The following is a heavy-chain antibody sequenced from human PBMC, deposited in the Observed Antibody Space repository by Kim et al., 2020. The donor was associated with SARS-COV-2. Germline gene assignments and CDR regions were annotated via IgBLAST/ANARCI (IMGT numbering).Heavy chain of an antibody. CDR2: INHSGST. CDR1: GGSFSDHT. V-gene: IGHV4-34*01. CDR3: ARGRAGVVPSPVLGLGPYYPYYAMDV. J-gene: IGHJ6*02. Sequence: SETLSLTCAVYGGSFSDHTWGWIRQPPNKGLEWIGEINHSGSTNVSPSLKSRITISVDTSKSQFSLRLKSMTATDAAVYYCARGRAGVVPSPVLGLGPYYPYYAMDVWGRGTPVAVSS. D-gene: IGHD3-3*01.